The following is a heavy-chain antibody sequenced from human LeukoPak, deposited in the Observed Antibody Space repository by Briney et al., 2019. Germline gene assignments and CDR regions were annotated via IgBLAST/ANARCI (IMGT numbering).Heavy chain of an antibody. CDR3: ARENPREALDY. J-gene: IGHJ4*02. Sequence: GGSLRLSCAASGFTFSSYGMHWVRQAPGKGLEWVAVIWYDGSNKYYADSAKGRFTISRDNSKNTLYLQMNSLRAEDTAVYYCARENPREALDYWGQGTLVTVSS. CDR2: IWYDGSNK. D-gene: IGHD1-26*01. V-gene: IGHV3-33*01. CDR1: GFTFSSYG.